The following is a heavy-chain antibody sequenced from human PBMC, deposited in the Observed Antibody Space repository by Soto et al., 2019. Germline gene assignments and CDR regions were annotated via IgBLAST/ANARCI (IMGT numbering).Heavy chain of an antibody. J-gene: IGHJ4*02. CDR2: IYHSGST. CDR1: GGSISSGGYS. D-gene: IGHD5-12*01. Sequence: QLQLQESGSGLVKPSQTLSLICAVSGGSISSGGYSWSWIRQPPGKGLEWIGYIYHSGSTYYNPSLKSRVTISVDRSKNQFSLNLSSVTAADTAVYYCASNRGGYSGFDYYYWGQGTLVTVSS. CDR3: ASNRGGYSGFDYYY. V-gene: IGHV4-30-2*01.